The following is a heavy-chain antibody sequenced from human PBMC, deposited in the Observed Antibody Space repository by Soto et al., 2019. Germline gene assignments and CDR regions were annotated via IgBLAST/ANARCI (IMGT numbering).Heavy chain of an antibody. CDR1: GFTFSSYD. V-gene: IGHV3-13*01. D-gene: IGHD1-20*01. J-gene: IGHJ4*02. CDR2: IGTAGDT. CDR3: ARGDRITGTTDY. Sequence: GESLKISCAASGFTFSSYDMHWVRQATGKGLEWVSAIGTAGDTYYPGSVKGRFTISRENAKNSLYLQMNSLRAGDTAVYYCARGDRITGTTDYWGQGTLVTVSS.